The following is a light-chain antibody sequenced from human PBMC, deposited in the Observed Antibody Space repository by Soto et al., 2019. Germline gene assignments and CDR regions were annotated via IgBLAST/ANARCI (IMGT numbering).Light chain of an antibody. CDR2: GAS. CDR3: QQYNEWPRT. J-gene: IGKJ1*01. CDR1: QSVSSSY. Sequence: EIVLTQSPGTLSLSPGERATLSCRASQSVSSSYLAWYQQKPGQAPRLLIYGASSRATGIPDRFSGSGSGTEFTLTISSLQSEDFAVYSCQQYNEWPRTFGQGTKVDIK. V-gene: IGKV3-20*01.